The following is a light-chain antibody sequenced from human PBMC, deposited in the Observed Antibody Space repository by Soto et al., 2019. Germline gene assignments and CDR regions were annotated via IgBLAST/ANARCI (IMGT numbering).Light chain of an antibody. Sequence: QPVLTQSPSASASLGASVKLTCTLSSGHSSYAIAWHQQQPEKGPRYLMKLNSDGSHGKGDGIPDRFSGSSSGAERYLTISSLQSEDEADYYCQTWGTGPVLFGGGTKLTVL. CDR1: SGHSSYA. CDR3: QTWGTGPVL. V-gene: IGLV4-69*01. J-gene: IGLJ2*01. CDR2: LNSDGSH.